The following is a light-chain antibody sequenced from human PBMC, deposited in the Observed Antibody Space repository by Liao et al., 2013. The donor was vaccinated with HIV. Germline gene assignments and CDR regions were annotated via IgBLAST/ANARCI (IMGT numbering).Light chain of an antibody. J-gene: IGLJ1*01. CDR3: QVWDSSSDHYV. CDR2: QDS. Sequence: SYELTQAPSVSVSPGQTASITCSGDKLGDKYACWYQQKPGQSPVLVIYQDSKRPSGIPERFSGSNSGNTATLTISRVEAGDEADYYCQVWDSSSDHYVFGPGTKVTVL. V-gene: IGLV3-1*01. CDR1: KLGDKY.